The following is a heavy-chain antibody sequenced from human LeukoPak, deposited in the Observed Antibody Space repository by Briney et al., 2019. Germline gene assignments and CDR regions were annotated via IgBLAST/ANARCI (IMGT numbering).Heavy chain of an antibody. J-gene: IGHJ5*02. V-gene: IGHV4-59*02. Sequence: SETLSLTCTVSGGSVSSYYWSWIRQPPGKGLEWIGYIYYSGSTNYNPSLKSRVTISVDTSKNQFSLKLSSVTAADTAVYYCARAGVVVPAAISWFDPWGQGTLVTVSS. CDR2: IYYSGST. CDR1: GGSVSSYY. D-gene: IGHD2-2*01. CDR3: ARAGVVVPAAISWFDP.